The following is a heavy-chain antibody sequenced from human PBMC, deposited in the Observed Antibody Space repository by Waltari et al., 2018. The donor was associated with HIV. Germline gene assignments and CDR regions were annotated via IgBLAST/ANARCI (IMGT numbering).Heavy chain of an antibody. CDR2: ISGSGDNT. CDR3: AKGKTGDF. Sequence: EALLLMAGGRVVQPGGYMRLSCAAFAFHSRTDALGWVRQAPGKGLEWVSAISGSGDNTYYADSVKGRFTISRDNSNNTLYLQMSRLRAEDTAVYYFAKGKTGDFWGQGTLVTVSS. J-gene: IGHJ4*02. V-gene: IGHV3-23*01. CDR1: AFHSRTDA.